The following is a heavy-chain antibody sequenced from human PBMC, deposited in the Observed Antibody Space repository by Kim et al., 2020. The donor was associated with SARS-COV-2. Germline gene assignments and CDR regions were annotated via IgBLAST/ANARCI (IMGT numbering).Heavy chain of an antibody. CDR1: GGSVSSGSFY. V-gene: IGHV4-61*01. CDR2: IYYSGST. CDR3: ARDVSSTSHFDL. D-gene: IGHD2-2*01. Sequence: SETLSLTCTVSGGSVSSGSFYWTWIRQPPGKELEWIAYIYYSGSTNYNPSLKSRVTISVDTSKNQFSLKLSSVTAADTAVYYCARDVSSTSHFDLWGRGTLVPVSS. J-gene: IGHJ2*01.